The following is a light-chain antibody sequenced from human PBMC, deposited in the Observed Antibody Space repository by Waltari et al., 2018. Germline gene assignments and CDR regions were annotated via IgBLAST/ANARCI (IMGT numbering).Light chain of an antibody. CDR2: EDT. V-gene: IGLV1-51*02. CDR3: GTWDSSLGGAV. J-gene: IGLJ7*01. CDR1: SSNTSNNY. Sequence: SVLSQSPPVSAPPSPRVTLSSSGVSSNTSNNYGSWYRQFPGTAPKPLIYEDTERPSGIPGRFSGSKSGTSATLDITGLQAGDEADYYCGTWDSSLGGAVFGGGTHLTVL.